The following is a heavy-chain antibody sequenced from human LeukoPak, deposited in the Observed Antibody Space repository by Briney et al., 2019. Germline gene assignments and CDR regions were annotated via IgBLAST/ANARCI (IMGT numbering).Heavy chain of an antibody. CDR2: INAGNGNT. CDR1: GYTFTSYA. CDR3: ARGSSQLWPLDY. J-gene: IGHJ4*02. V-gene: IGHV1-3*01. Sequence: ASVKASCKASGYTFTSYAMHWVRQAPGQRLEWMGWINAGNGNTKYSQKFQGRVTITRDTSASTAYMELSSLRSEDTAVYYCARGSSQLWPLDYWGQGTLVTVSS. D-gene: IGHD5-18*01.